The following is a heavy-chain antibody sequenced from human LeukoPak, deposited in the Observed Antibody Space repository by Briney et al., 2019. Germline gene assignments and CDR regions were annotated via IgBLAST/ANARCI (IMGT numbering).Heavy chain of an antibody. V-gene: IGHV3-7*01. CDR1: GLTFSSYA. Sequence: GGSLRLSCAASGLTFSSYAMSWVRQAPGKGLEWVANIKQDGSEKYYVDSVKGRFTISRDNAKNSLYLQMNSLRAEDTAVYYCARNYGHYYYYYMDVWGKGTTVTISS. D-gene: IGHD3-10*01. CDR3: ARNYGHYYYYYMDV. J-gene: IGHJ6*03. CDR2: IKQDGSEK.